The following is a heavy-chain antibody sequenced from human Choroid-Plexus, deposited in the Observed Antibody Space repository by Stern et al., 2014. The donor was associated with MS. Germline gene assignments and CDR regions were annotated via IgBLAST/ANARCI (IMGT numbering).Heavy chain of an antibody. CDR3: AKWPHHIAVAGARYFQH. V-gene: IGHV3-23*04. CDR2: ISGRGGPT. D-gene: IGHD6-19*01. CDR1: GFSFSTYA. J-gene: IGHJ1*01. Sequence: EVQLVESGGGLVQPGGSLRLSCAASGFSFSTYAMSWVRQTPGKGLQWGSVISGRGGPTYYPDSVKGRFTLSRDNSKNPLYLQMDSLRADDTAVYYCAKWPHHIAVAGARYFQHWGQGTLVTVSS.